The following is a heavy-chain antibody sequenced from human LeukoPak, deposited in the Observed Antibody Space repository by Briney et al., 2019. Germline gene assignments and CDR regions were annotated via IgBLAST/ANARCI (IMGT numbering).Heavy chain of an antibody. D-gene: IGHD1-26*01. CDR3: AREVEGDAFDI. V-gene: IGHV4-61*02. Sequence: SETLSLTCDVSGGSIRSVSYYWSWIRQPAGKGLEWIGRIYINGRTNYNPSLKSRVSISEDTSKNQFSLKLSSVSATDTAVYYCAREVEGDAFDIWGQGTMVTVSS. J-gene: IGHJ3*02. CDR1: GGSIRSVSYY. CDR2: IYINGRT.